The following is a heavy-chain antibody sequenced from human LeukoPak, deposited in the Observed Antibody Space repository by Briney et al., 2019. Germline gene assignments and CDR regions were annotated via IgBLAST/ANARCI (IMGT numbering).Heavy chain of an antibody. CDR2: IYYSGST. J-gene: IGHJ4*02. V-gene: IGHV4-59*01. CDR1: GGSISSYY. D-gene: IGHD3-3*01. Sequence: PSETLSLTCTVSGGSISSYYWSWIRRPPGKGLEWIGYIYYSGSTNYNPSLKSRVTISIDTSKNQFSLKLSSVTAADTAVYYCARNNVLRFLEWPYYFDYWGQGTLVTVSS. CDR3: ARNNVLRFLEWPYYFDY.